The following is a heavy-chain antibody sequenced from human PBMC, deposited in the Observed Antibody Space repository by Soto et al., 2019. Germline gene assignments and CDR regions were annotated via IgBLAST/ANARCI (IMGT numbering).Heavy chain of an antibody. CDR2: IYPGDSDT. J-gene: IGHJ6*02. CDR3: ARPNTAMLPDLYYYGMDV. Sequence: PGESRKMSFKCSGYSFTSYWICWVRQLPGKGLEWMGIIYPGDSDTRYSPSFQGQVTISADKSISTAYLQWSSLKASDTAMYYCARPNTAMLPDLYYYGMDVWGQGTTVTVSS. D-gene: IGHD5-18*01. V-gene: IGHV5-51*01. CDR1: GYSFTSYW.